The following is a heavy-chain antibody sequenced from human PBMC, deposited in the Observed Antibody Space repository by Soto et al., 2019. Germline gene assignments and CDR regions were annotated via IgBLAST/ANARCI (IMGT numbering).Heavy chain of an antibody. CDR2: ISGSGGST. D-gene: IGHD1-26*01. CDR3: ARRGSGSYYDY. CDR1: GFTFSSYA. Sequence: EVQLLESGGGLVQPGGSLRLSCAASGFTFSSYAMSWVRQAPGKGLERVAVISGSGGSTYYADSVKGRFTISRDNSKNTLNLQMNSLRAEDTAVYDCARRGSGSYYDYWGQGTLVTVSS. V-gene: IGHV3-23*01. J-gene: IGHJ4*02.